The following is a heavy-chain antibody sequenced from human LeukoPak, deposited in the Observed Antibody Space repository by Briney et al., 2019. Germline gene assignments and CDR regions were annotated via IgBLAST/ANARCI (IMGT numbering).Heavy chain of an antibody. CDR3: ARGGYYGSGNDFRFDP. CDR1: GGSISSYY. Sequence: SENLSFTCTVSGGSISSYYWSWIRQSPGKGLECIGYIHYTGSTNYNPSLKSRVTISVETSKNQFSLKLKSVTAADTAVYYCARGGYYGSGNDFRFDPWGQGTLVTVSS. D-gene: IGHD3-10*01. J-gene: IGHJ5*02. CDR2: IHYTGST. V-gene: IGHV4-59*01.